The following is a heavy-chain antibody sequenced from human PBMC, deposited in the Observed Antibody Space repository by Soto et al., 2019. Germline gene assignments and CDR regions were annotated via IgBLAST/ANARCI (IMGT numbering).Heavy chain of an antibody. CDR1: GGSISSGDYY. Sequence: SETLSLTCTVSGGSISSGDYYWSWIRQPPGKGLEWIGYIYFSGSTYYNPSLKSRVTISVDTSKNQFSLKLNSVTAADTAVYYCASGGDYYYYAMDVWGQGTTVTVSS. V-gene: IGHV4-30-4*01. D-gene: IGHD3-10*01. J-gene: IGHJ6*02. CDR3: ASGGDYYYYAMDV. CDR2: IYFSGST.